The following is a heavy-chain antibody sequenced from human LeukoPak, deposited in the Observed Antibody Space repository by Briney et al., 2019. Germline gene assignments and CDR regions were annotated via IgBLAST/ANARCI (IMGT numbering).Heavy chain of an antibody. J-gene: IGHJ4*02. V-gene: IGHV3-21*01. CDR3: ARGFAVAGAIIDY. Sequence: GGSLRLSCAASGFTFSSYSMNWVRQAPGKGLEWVSSISSSSSYIYYADSVKGRFTISRDNAKNSLYLQMNSLRAEDTAVYYCARGFAVAGAIIDYWGQGTLVTVSS. CDR1: GFTFSSYS. CDR2: ISSSSSYI. D-gene: IGHD6-19*01.